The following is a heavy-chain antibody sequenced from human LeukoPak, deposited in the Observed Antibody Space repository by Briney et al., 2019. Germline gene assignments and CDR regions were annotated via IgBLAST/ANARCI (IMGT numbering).Heavy chain of an antibody. CDR1: GYTFTGCY. CDR2: INPNSGGT. CDR3: ARVGASGYCSGGSCYSGS. J-gene: IGHJ4*02. V-gene: IGHV1-2*02. Sequence: ASVKVSCKASGYTFTGCYMHWVRQAPGQGLEWMGWINPNSGGTNYAQKFQGRVTMTRDTSISTAYMELSRLRSDDTAVYYCARVGASGYCSGGSCYSGSWGQGTLVTASS. D-gene: IGHD2-15*01.